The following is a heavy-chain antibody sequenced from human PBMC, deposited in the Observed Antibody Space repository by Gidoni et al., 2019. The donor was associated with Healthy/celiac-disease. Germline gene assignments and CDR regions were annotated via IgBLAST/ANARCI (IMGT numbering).Heavy chain of an antibody. CDR3: ARGLGQQLVRFDY. V-gene: IGHV3-48*02. CDR1: GFTFSSYS. Sequence: EVQLVESGGGLVQPGGSLRLSCAASGFTFSSYSMNWVRQAPGKGLELVLYISSSSSTIYYADSVKGRFTISRDNAKNSLYLQMNSLRDEDTAVYYCARGLGQQLVRFDYWGQGTLVTVSS. J-gene: IGHJ4*02. CDR2: ISSSSSTI. D-gene: IGHD6-13*01.